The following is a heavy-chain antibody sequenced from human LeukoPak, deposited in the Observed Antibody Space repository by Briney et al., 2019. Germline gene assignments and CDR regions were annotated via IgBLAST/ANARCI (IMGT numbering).Heavy chain of an antibody. CDR3: ARVTGYIVEDYFDY. Sequence: KPSETLSLTCAVSGGSISSGGYSWSWIRQPPGKGLEWIGYIYYSGSTYYNPSLKSRVTISVDTSKNQFSLRLSSVTAADTAVYYCARVTGYIVEDYFDYWGQGTLVTVSS. CDR2: IYYSGST. V-gene: IGHV4-61*08. D-gene: IGHD3-22*01. J-gene: IGHJ4*02. CDR1: GGSISSGGYS.